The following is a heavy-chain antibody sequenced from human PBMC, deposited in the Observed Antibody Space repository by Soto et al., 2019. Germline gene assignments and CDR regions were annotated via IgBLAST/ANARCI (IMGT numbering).Heavy chain of an antibody. D-gene: IGHD3-22*01. CDR2: ISGSGGST. V-gene: IGHV3-23*01. CDR1: GFTFSSYA. Sequence: PGGSLRLSCAASGFTFSSYAMSWVRQAPGKGLEWVSAISGSGGSTYYADSVKGRFTISRDNSKNTLYLQMNSLRAEDTAVYYCAGYYYDSSGSIDYYYYYGMDVWGQGTTVTVSS. CDR3: AGYYYDSSGSIDYYYYYGMDV. J-gene: IGHJ6*02.